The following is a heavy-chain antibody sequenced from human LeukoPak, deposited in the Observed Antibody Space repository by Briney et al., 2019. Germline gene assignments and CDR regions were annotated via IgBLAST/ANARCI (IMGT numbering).Heavy chain of an antibody. D-gene: IGHD3-9*01. CDR1: GFTFSSYE. J-gene: IGHJ4*02. CDR3: ARDRYFDWLLPEYYFDY. Sequence: GGSLRLSCAASGFTFSSYEMNWVRQAPGKGLEWVSYISSSGSTIYYAGSVKGRFTISRDNAKNSLYLQMNGLRAEDTAVYYCARDRYFDWLLPEYYFDYWGQGTLVTVSS. V-gene: IGHV3-48*03. CDR2: ISSSGSTI.